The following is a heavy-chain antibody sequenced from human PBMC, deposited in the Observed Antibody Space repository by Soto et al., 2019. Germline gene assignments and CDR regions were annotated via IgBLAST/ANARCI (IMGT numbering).Heavy chain of an antibody. CDR3: ATHGDIVATIPDRFDY. CDR2: FDPEDGET. D-gene: IGHD5-12*01. V-gene: IGHV1-24*01. Sequence: GASVKVSCKVSGYTLTELSMHWVRQAPGKGLEWMGGFDPEDGETIYAQKFQGRVTMTEDTSTDTAYMELSSLRSEDTAVYYCATHGDIVATIPDRFDYWGQGTLVTVAS. CDR1: GYTLTELS. J-gene: IGHJ4*02.